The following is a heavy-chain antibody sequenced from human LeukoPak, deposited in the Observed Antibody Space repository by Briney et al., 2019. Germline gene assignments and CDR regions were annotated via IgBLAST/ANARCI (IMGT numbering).Heavy chain of an antibody. V-gene: IGHV3-33*01. CDR2: IWYDGSNK. CDR1: GFTFSSYG. J-gene: IGHJ3*02. Sequence: GRSLRPSCAASGFTFSSYGMHWVRQAPGKGLEWVAVIWYDGSNKYYADSVKGRFTISRDNSKNTLYLQMNSLRAEDTAVYYCARDLGIAARDAFDIWGQGTMVTVSS. D-gene: IGHD6-6*01. CDR3: ARDLGIAARDAFDI.